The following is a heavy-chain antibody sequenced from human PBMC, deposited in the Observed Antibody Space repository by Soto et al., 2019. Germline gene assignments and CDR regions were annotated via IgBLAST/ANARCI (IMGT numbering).Heavy chain of an antibody. V-gene: IGHV3-23*01. CDR2: IRGSGGNT. J-gene: IGHJ3*02. CDR3: ARVKAQILSSGWYGGDDI. CDR1: GFTFSTYA. Sequence: EVQLLESGGGLVQPGGSLRLSCAASGFTFSTYAMSWVRQAPGKGLEWVATIRGSGGNTHYADSVKGRFTTSRDKSENTVYLQMTSLRAEDTAVYYCARVKAQILSSGWYGGDDIWGHGTMVTVSS. D-gene: IGHD6-19*01.